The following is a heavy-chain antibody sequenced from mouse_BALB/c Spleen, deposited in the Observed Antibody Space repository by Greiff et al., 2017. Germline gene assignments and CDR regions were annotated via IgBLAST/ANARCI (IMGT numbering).Heavy chain of an antibody. CDR3: TTYYRYDGGFDY. CDR1: GYTFTSYW. J-gene: IGHJ2*01. CDR2: IYPSDSYT. V-gene: IGHV1-69*02. D-gene: IGHD2-14*01. Sequence: QVQLQQPGAELVRPGASVKLSCKASGYTFTSYWINWVKQRPGQGLEWIGNIYPSDSYTNYNQKFKDKATLTVDKSSSTAYMQLSSTTSEDSAVYYCTTYYRYDGGFDYWGQGTTLTVSS.